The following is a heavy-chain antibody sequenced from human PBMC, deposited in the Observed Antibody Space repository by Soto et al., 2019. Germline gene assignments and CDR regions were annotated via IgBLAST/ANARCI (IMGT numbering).Heavy chain of an antibody. Sequence: WTWIRQHPGKGLEWLGYNYYSGITYYNPSLKSRVTISLDTSKNQFSLKLSSVTAADTAVYYCARGSSIAGLYYGMDVWGQGTTVTVS. J-gene: IGHJ6*02. CDR2: NYYSGIT. CDR3: ARGSSIAGLYYGMDV. D-gene: IGHD6-6*01. V-gene: IGHV4-31*02.